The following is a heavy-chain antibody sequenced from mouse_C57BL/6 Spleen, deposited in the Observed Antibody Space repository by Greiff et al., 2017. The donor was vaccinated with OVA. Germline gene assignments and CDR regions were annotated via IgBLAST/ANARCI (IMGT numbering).Heavy chain of an antibody. CDR2: INYDGSST. V-gene: IGHV5-16*01. CDR1: GFTFSDYY. Sequence: EVKLVESEGGLVQPGSSMKLSCTASGFTFSDYYMAWVRQVPEKGLEWVANINYDGSSTYYLDSLKSRFIISRDNAKNILYLQMSSLKSEDTATYYCARDTVVANFDVWGTGTTVTVSS. J-gene: IGHJ1*03. D-gene: IGHD1-1*01. CDR3: ARDTVVANFDV.